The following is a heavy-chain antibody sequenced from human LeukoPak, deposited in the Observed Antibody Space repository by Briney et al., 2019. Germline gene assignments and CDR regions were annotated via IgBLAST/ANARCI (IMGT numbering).Heavy chain of an antibody. CDR1: GFSFSDYY. CDR3: ASGLA. V-gene: IGHV3-11*01. CDR2: ISSSSSTI. Sequence: PGGSLRLSSAASGFSFSDYYVSWIRQAPGKGREWVSYISSSSSTIYYADSEKSRFTISRDNAKNALYLQMNSLRAEDTAVYYCASGLAWGQGTLVTVSS. J-gene: IGHJ5*02.